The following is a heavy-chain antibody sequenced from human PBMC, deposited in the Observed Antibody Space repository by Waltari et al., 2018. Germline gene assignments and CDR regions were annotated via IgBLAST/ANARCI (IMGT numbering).Heavy chain of an antibody. CDR1: GFTFSSYS. CDR2: ISSSSSYI. J-gene: IGHJ3*02. CDR3: ARVAHGAFDI. Sequence: EVQLVESGGGLVKPGGSLRLSCAASGFTFSSYSMNWVRQAPGKGLEWVSSISSSSSYIYYADSVKCRFTISRDNAKNSLYLQMNSLRAEDTAVYYCARVAHGAFDIWGQGTMVTVSS. V-gene: IGHV3-21*01.